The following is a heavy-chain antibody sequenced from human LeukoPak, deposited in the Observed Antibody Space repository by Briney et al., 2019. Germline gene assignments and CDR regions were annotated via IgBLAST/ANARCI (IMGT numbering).Heavy chain of an antibody. D-gene: IGHD3-9*01. CDR2: ISYDGSNK. CDR3: ARGGLAGYYYFDY. Sequence: PGGSLRLSCAASGFTFSSYAMHWVRQAPGKGLEWVAVISYDGSNKYYADSVKGRFTISRDNSKNTLYLQMNSLRAEDTAVYYCARGGLAGYYYFDYWGQGTLVTVSS. CDR1: GFTFSSYA. V-gene: IGHV3-30*04. J-gene: IGHJ4*02.